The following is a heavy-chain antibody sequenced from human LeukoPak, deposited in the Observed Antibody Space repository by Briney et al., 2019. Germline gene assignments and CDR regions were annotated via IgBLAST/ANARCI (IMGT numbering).Heavy chain of an antibody. V-gene: IGHV3-23*01. CDR3: AKSPIVVIRMAPHFDY. CDR2: SSGSGGST. D-gene: IGHD3-22*01. CDR1: GFTFSSHA. Sequence: GGSLRLSCAASGFTFSSHAMSWVRQGPGKGLEWVAVSSGSGGSTYYADSVKGRFTISRDNSQNTLFLQMNSLGAEDTAIYYCAKSPIVVIRMAPHFDYWGQGILVTVSS. J-gene: IGHJ4*02.